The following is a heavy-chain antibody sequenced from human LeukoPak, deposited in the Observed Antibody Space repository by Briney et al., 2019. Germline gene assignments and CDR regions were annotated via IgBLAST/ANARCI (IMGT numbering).Heavy chain of an antibody. D-gene: IGHD3-10*01. CDR1: GFTFSSYA. V-gene: IGHV3-23*01. Sequence: GGSLRLSCAASGFTFSSYAMSWVRQAPGKGLEWVSAISGSCGSTYYADSVKGRFTISRDNSKNTLYLQMNSLRAADTAVYYCAKDPPYGSGSYKFGAFDIWGQGTMVTLS. J-gene: IGHJ3*02. CDR3: AKDPPYGSGSYKFGAFDI. CDR2: ISGSCGST.